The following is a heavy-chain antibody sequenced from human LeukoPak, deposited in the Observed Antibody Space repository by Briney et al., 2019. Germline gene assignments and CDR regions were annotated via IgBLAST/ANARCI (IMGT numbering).Heavy chain of an antibody. D-gene: IGHD6-19*01. CDR1: GFTFSSYA. Sequence: PGGSLRLSCAASGFTFSSYAMSWVRQAPGKVLEWVSAISGSGGSTYYADSVKGRFTISRDNSKNTLYLQMNSLRAEDTAVYYCAKDRYGGSSGSQSDYWGQGTLVTVSS. CDR3: AKDRYGGSSGSQSDY. CDR2: ISGSGGST. J-gene: IGHJ4*02. V-gene: IGHV3-23*01.